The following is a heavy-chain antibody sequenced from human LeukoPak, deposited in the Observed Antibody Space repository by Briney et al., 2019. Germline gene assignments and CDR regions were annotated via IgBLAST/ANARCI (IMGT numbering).Heavy chain of an antibody. D-gene: IGHD3-16*01. CDR1: GVMFPSYW. J-gene: IGHJ6*02. V-gene: IGHV3-7*02. CDR2: IKQDGSEK. Sequence: GGSLRLSCAASGVMFPSYWMTWVRQAPGKGLEWVANIKQDGSEKYYVDSVKGRFTISRDNAKNSLYLQMNSLRDEDTAVYYCARVMLTFGYYYYGMDVWGQGTTVTVSS. CDR3: ARVMLTFGYYYYGMDV.